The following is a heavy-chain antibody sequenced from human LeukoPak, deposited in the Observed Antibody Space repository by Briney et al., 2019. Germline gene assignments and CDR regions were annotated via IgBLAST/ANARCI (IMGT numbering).Heavy chain of an antibody. Sequence: GASVKVSCKASGYTFTGYYMHWVRQAPGQGLEWMGWINPNSGGTNYAQKFQGRVAMTRDTSISTAYMELSRLRSDDTAVYYCASEDYPLGGKIDYWGQGTLVTVSS. J-gene: IGHJ4*02. D-gene: IGHD3-16*01. V-gene: IGHV1-2*02. CDR1: GYTFTGYY. CDR2: INPNSGGT. CDR3: ASEDYPLGGKIDY.